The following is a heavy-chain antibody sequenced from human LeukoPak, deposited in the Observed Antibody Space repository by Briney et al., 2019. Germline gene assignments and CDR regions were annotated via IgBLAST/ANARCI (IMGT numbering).Heavy chain of an antibody. Sequence: GGSLRLPCAASGFTFSSYWMSWVRQAPGRGLEWVANIKQDGGEKYYVDSVKGRFTISRDNAKNSLFLQMNSLRVEDTAVYYCARYYDFWSGYPPFDYWGQGTLVTVSS. D-gene: IGHD3-3*01. CDR3: ARYYDFWSGYPPFDY. V-gene: IGHV3-7*01. CDR1: GFTFSSYW. CDR2: IKQDGGEK. J-gene: IGHJ4*02.